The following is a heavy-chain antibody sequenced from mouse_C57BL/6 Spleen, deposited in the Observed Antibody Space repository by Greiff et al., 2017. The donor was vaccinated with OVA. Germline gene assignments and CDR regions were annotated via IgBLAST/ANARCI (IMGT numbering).Heavy chain of an antibody. J-gene: IGHJ4*01. V-gene: IGHV2-6-1*01. Sequence: VQLVESGPGLVAPSQSLSITCTVSGFSLTSYGVHWVRQPPGKGLEWLVVIWSDGSTTYNSALKSRLSISKDNSKSQVFLKMNSLQTDDTAMYYCARHKSNYIYYAMDYWGQGTSVTVSA. CDR3: ARHKSNYIYYAMDY. D-gene: IGHD2-5*01. CDR1: GFSLTSYG. CDR2: IWSDGST.